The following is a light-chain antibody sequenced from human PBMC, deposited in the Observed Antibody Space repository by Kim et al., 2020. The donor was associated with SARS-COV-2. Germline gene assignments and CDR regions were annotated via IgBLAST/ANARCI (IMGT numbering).Light chain of an antibody. Sequence: SYELTQPPSVSVAPGKTATLSCGGSNIGRKSVHWYHKKAGQAPILVIYYDGRRPSGIPERFSGSNSGNTATLTISRVEAGDEADYYCQVWDSDSDHVVFG. CDR1: NIGRKS. CDR2: YDG. V-gene: IGLV3-21*04. CDR3: QVWDSDSDHVV. J-gene: IGLJ3*02.